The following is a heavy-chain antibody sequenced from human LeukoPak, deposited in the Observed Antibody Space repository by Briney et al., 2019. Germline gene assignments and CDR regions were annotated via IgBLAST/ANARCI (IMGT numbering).Heavy chain of an antibody. V-gene: IGHV4-34*01. Sequence: SETLSLTCAVYGGSFSGYYWSWIRQPPGKGLEWIGEINHSGSTNYNPSLKSRVTILVGTSKNQFSLKLSSVTAADTAVYYCARDGGIAAAADAFDIWGQGTMVTVSS. CDR3: ARDGGIAAAADAFDI. D-gene: IGHD6-13*01. CDR1: GGSFSGYY. J-gene: IGHJ3*02. CDR2: INHSGST.